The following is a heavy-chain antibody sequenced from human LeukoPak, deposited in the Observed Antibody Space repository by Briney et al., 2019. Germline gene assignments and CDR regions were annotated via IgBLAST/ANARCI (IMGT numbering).Heavy chain of an antibody. V-gene: IGHV4-59*12. Sequence: SETLSLTCTVSGGSISSYYWSWIRQPPGKGLEWIGYIYYSGSTNYNPSLKSRVTISVDTSKNQFSLKLSSVTAADTAVYYCARVAPVAFYYDSSGYSGGFDYWGQGTLVTVSS. CDR1: GGSISSYY. CDR2: IYYSGST. J-gene: IGHJ4*02. CDR3: ARVAPVAFYYDSSGYSGGFDY. D-gene: IGHD3-22*01.